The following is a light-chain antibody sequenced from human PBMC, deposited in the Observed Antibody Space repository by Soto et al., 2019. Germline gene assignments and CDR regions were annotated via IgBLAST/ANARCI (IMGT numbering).Light chain of an antibody. J-gene: IGKJ1*01. CDR1: QGISNY. Sequence: DIQLTQYPSFLSASVGDRVTITCRASQGISNYLAWFQQKPGAAPKLLIYDAFTVDTGVPSRFSGSGSGTEFTLTINSLQPEDFATYYCQQYDGFSRTFGQGTKVDIK. CDR3: QQYDGFSRT. V-gene: IGKV1-16*01. CDR2: DAF.